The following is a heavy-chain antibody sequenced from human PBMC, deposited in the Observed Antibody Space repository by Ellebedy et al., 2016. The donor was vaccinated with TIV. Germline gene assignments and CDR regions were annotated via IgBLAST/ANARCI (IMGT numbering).Heavy chain of an antibody. V-gene: IGHV4-30-2*01. CDR1: GGSISSGGYS. J-gene: IGHJ2*01. D-gene: IGHD3-10*01. CDR2: IYHSGST. Sequence: SETLSLXCAVSGGSISSGGYSWSWIRQPPGKGLEWIGYIYHSGSTYYNPSLKGRVTISVDRSKNQFSLKLSSVTAADTAVYYCARVTGDWYFDLWGRGTLVTVSS. CDR3: ARVTGDWYFDL.